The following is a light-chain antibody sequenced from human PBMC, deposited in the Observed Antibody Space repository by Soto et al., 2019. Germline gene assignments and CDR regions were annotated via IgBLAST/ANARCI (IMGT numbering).Light chain of an antibody. CDR1: SSDVGGYNY. CDR2: DVS. V-gene: IGLV2-11*01. Sequence: QSALTQPRSVSGSPGQSVTISCTGTSSDVGGYNYVSWYQQHPGKAPKLMIYDVSKRPSGVPDRFSGSKSGNTASLTISGLHAEDEAAYNCVSYAGSYPLFGGGTKITVL. CDR3: VSYAGSYPL. J-gene: IGLJ2*01.